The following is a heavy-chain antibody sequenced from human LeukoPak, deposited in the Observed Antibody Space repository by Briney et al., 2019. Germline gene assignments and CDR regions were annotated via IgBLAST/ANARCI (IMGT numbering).Heavy chain of an antibody. CDR3: ARGDYCSSTSCLNDAFDI. CDR2: INHSGST. CDR1: GGSFSGYY. Sequence: SETLSLTCAVYGGSFSGYYWSWIRQPPGKGLEWIGEINHSGSTNYNPSLKSRVTISVDTSKNQFSLKLSSVTAADTAVYYCARGDYCSSTSCLNDAFDIWGQGTMVTVSS. V-gene: IGHV4-34*01. J-gene: IGHJ3*02. D-gene: IGHD2-2*01.